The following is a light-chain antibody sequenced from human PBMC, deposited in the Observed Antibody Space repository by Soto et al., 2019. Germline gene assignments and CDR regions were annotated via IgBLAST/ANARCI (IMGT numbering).Light chain of an antibody. CDR3: SSYGGNDWV. Sequence: QSVLTQPASVSGSPGQSVILSCSGTSGDIGAYDHVAWFQQHPGEVPKLLLRDVTNRPSGVSGRFSGSKSGNTAYLTISGLQPEDEADYHCSSYGGNDWVFGGGTKLTVL. CDR1: SGDIGAYDH. V-gene: IGLV2-14*03. J-gene: IGLJ3*02. CDR2: DVT.